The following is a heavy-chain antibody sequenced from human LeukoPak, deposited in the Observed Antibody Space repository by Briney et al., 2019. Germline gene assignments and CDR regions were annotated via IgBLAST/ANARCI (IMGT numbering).Heavy chain of an antibody. CDR1: GFTFSSYA. J-gene: IGHJ4*02. Sequence: GGSLRLSCAASGFTFSSYAMSWVRQAPGKGLEWVSAFSGSGGSTYYADSVKGRFTISRDNSKNTLYLQMNSLRAEDTAVYYCAKDPTMIVVVIPDYWGQGTLVTVSS. CDR2: FSGSGGST. CDR3: AKDPTMIVVVIPDY. D-gene: IGHD3-22*01. V-gene: IGHV3-23*01.